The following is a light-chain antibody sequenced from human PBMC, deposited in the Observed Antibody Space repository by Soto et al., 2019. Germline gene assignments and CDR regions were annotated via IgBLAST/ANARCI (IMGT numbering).Light chain of an antibody. J-gene: IGKJ5*01. CDR1: QSVSSN. Sequence: EIVMTQSPATLSVSPGERATLSCRASQSVSSNLAWYQQKPGQAPRLLIYGASTRATGIPARFSGSGSGTEFTLTYSSRQSEDFAVYYSQHYNNWPPITFGQGTRLEIK. V-gene: IGKV3-15*01. CDR3: QHYNNWPPIT. CDR2: GAS.